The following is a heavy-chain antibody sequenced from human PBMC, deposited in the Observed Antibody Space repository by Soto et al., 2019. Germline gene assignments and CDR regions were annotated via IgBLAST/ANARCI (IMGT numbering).Heavy chain of an antibody. V-gene: IGHV1-24*01. CDR1: GYTLTELS. CDR3: ATLDSITMVRGVVRAFDI. J-gene: IGHJ3*02. D-gene: IGHD3-10*01. CDR2: FDPEDGET. Sequence: ASVKVSCKVSGYTLTELSMYWVRHAPGKGLEWMGGFDPEDGETIYAQKFQGRVTMTEDTSTDTAYMELSSLRSEDTAVYYCATLDSITMVRGVVRAFDIRGQGTMVTVSS.